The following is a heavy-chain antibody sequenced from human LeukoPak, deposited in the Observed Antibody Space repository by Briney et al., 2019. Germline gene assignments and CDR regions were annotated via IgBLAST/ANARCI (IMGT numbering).Heavy chain of an antibody. J-gene: IGHJ4*02. CDR3: VKDRGCSTFDY. CDR2: MNQDGSER. D-gene: IGHD3-10*01. Sequence: GGSLRLSCEASGFLFSNSWLSWVRQAPGKGLEWVANMNQDGSERNYVDSVKGRLTSSRDNAKGSLYLQMNGLRAEDTAVYFCVKDRGCSTFDYWGQGTLVTVSS. CDR1: GFLFSNSW. V-gene: IGHV3-7*03.